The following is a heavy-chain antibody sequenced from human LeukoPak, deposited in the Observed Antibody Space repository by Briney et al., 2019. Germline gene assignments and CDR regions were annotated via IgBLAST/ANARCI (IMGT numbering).Heavy chain of an antibody. J-gene: IGHJ4*02. CDR1: GGSISSYY. CDR3: ARELDYGPGSY. Sequence: SETLSLTCTVSGGSISSYYWSWIRQPPGKGLEWIGNIYYSGSTNYNPSLKSRVTISVDTSKNQFSLKLSSVTAADTAVYYCARELDYGPGSYWGQGTLVTVSS. D-gene: IGHD3-10*01. V-gene: IGHV4-59*12. CDR2: IYYSGST.